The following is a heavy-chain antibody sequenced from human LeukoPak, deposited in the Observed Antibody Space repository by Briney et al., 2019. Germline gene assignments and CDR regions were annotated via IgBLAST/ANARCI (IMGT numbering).Heavy chain of an antibody. J-gene: IGHJ4*02. D-gene: IGHD3-10*01. Sequence: TSETLSLTCTVSGGSISSYYWSWIRQPPGKGLEWIGYIYYSGSTNYNPSLKGRVTISVDTSKNQFSLKLSSVTAADTAVYYCARQFPLYGSGSYYNSWGQGTLVTVSS. V-gene: IGHV4-59*01. CDR2: IYYSGST. CDR1: GGSISSYY. CDR3: ARQFPLYGSGSYYNS.